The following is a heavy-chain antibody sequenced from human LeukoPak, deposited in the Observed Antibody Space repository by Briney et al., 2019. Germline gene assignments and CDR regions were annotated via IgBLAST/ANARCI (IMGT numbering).Heavy chain of an antibody. V-gene: IGHV4-61*02. CDR1: GGSISSGSYY. D-gene: IGHD3-10*01. CDR2: IYTSGST. J-gene: IGHJ2*01. CDR3: ARGLISMVRGVIGPTSFDL. Sequence: PSETLSLTCTVSGGSISSGSYYWSWIRQPAGKGLEWIGRIYTSGSTNYNPSLKSRVTISVDTSKNQFSLKLNSVTAADTAVYYCARGLISMVRGVIGPTSFDLWGRGTLVTVSS.